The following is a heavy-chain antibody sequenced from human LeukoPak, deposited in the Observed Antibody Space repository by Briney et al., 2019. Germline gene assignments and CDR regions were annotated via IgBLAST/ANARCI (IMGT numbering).Heavy chain of an antibody. CDR3: ARRIAASATGGNFDL. V-gene: IGHV3-7*03. CDR2: IKQEGSEK. J-gene: IGHJ2*01. Sequence: QAGGSLRLSCAASGFTFSNYWMSWVRQAPGKGLEWVANIKQEGSEKSYVDSVKGRFTISRDNAKNSLYLQMSSLRAEDTAVYYCARRIAASATGGNFDLWGRGTLVTASS. CDR1: GFTFSNYW. D-gene: IGHD6-6*01.